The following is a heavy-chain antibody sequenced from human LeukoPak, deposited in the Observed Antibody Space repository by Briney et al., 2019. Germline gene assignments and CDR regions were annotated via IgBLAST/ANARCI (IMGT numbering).Heavy chain of an antibody. CDR3: ARDKYCSGGSCYGHSAFDI. CDR1: GGSFSGYY. J-gene: IGHJ3*02. D-gene: IGHD2-15*01. V-gene: IGHV4-31*11. CDR2: IYYSGST. Sequence: SETLSLTCAVYGGSFSGYYWSWIRQHPGKGLEWIGYIYYSGSTYYNPSLKSRVTISVDTSKNQFSLKLSSVTAADTAVYYCARDKYCSGGSCYGHSAFDIWGQGTMVTVSS.